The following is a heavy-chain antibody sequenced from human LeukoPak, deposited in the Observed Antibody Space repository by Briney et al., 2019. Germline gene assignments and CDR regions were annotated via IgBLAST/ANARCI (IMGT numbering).Heavy chain of an antibody. V-gene: IGHV3-7*01. Sequence: GGSLRLSCAASGFTYINYWMSWVRQAPGKGLEWVANINQDGSEIYYVDSVKGRFTISRDNAKNSLYLQINSLRAEDTAVYYCARDQGSMIVVSTTNWYFDLWGRGTLVTVSS. J-gene: IGHJ2*01. D-gene: IGHD3-22*01. CDR2: INQDGSEI. CDR3: ARDQGSMIVVSTTNWYFDL. CDR1: GFTYINYW.